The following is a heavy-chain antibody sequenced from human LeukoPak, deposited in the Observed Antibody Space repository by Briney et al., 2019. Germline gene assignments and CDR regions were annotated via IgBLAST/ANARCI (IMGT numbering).Heavy chain of an antibody. V-gene: IGHV3-21*01. CDR3: ARDDPSDY. CDR2: ISSSSSYI. CDR1: GFTFSSHA. Sequence: GGSLRLSCAASGFTFSSHAMHWVRQAPGKGLEWVSSISSSSSYIYHADSVKGRFTISRDNAKNSLYLQMNSLRAEDTAVYYCARDDPSDYWGQGTLVTVSS. J-gene: IGHJ4*02.